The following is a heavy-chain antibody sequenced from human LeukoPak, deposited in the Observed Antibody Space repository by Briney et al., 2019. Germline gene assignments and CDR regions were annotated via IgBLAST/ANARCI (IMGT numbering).Heavy chain of an antibody. CDR3: ARVQPMSYAEDD. CDR2: ISYDGSNK. CDR1: GYTFTSYA. V-gene: IGHV3-30*04. J-gene: IGHJ4*02. Sequence: PGGSLRLSCAASGYTFTSYAMHWVRQAPGKGLEWVAVISYDGSNKYFADSVKVRFTISRDNSKNTLYLQMNSLRAEETAVYYCARVQPMSYAEDDWGQGTLVTVSS. D-gene: IGHD2-2*01.